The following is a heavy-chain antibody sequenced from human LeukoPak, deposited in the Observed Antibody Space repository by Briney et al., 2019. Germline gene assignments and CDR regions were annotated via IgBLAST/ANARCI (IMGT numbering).Heavy chain of an antibody. V-gene: IGHV3-30*04. Sequence: PGRSLRLSCAASGFTFSTYALQWVRQAPGKGLEWVAVTSYDGSHKYYADSVKGRFTVSRDNSKNTLFLQMSSLRTEDTAVYYCARDGGGSGRSLIFDYWGQGALVTVSS. CDR1: GFTFSTYA. J-gene: IGHJ4*02. D-gene: IGHD6-19*01. CDR3: ARDGGGSGRSLIFDY. CDR2: TSYDGSHK.